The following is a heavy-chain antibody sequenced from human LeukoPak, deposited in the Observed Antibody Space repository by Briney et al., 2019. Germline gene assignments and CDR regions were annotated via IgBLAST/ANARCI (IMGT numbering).Heavy chain of an antibody. CDR2: ISSSSSYI. CDR3: ARGGGYCSSTSCYFFDY. V-gene: IGHV3-21*01. D-gene: IGHD2-2*01. Sequence: GGSLRLSCAASGFTFSSYSMNWVRQAPGKGLEWVSSISSSSSYIYYADSVKGRFTISRDNAKNSLYLQMNSLRAEDTAVYYCARGGGYCSSTSCYFFDYWGQGTLVTVSS. J-gene: IGHJ4*02. CDR1: GFTFSSYS.